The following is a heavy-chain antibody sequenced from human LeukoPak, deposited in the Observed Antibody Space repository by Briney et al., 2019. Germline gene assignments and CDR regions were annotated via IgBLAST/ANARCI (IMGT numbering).Heavy chain of an antibody. D-gene: IGHD2-15*01. Sequence: GGSLRLSCAASGFTFSNVWMGWFRQAPGKGLEWVSAISAGAGSTYYADSVKGRFTISRDNSKNTLYLQMNSLKVKDTSLYECGKRRGISNHFDSWGQGTLVTVSS. V-gene: IGHV3-23*01. CDR2: ISAGAGST. CDR1: GFTFSNVW. CDR3: GKRRGISNHFDS. J-gene: IGHJ4*02.